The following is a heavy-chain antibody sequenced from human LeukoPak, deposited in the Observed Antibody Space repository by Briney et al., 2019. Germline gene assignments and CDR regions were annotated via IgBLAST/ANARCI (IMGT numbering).Heavy chain of an antibody. Sequence: GGSLRLSCVASAFTFSTYNMHWVRQAPGKGLEWVSRIDRDGSRINYADSVKGRFTISRDNGKNTLFLQMNSLRAEDAAVYYCVRGNDYGGPHYWGQGTLVTVSS. J-gene: IGHJ4*02. CDR3: VRGNDYGGPHY. D-gene: IGHD4-23*01. CDR1: AFTFSTYN. V-gene: IGHV3-74*01. CDR2: IDRDGSRI.